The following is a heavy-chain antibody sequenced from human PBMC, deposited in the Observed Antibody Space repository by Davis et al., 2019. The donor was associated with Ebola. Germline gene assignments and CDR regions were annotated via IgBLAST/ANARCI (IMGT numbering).Heavy chain of an antibody. CDR2: INPNSGGT. CDR1: GYTFTGYY. D-gene: IGHD2-15*01. CDR3: ARALGYCSGGSCRTPVDY. J-gene: IGHJ4*02. Sequence: ASVKVSCKASGYTFTGYYMHWVRQAPGQGLEWMGRINPNSGGTNYAQKFQGRVTMTRDTSISTAYMKLRRLRPDDTAVYYCARALGYCSGGSCRTPVDYWGQGTLVTVSS. V-gene: IGHV1-2*06.